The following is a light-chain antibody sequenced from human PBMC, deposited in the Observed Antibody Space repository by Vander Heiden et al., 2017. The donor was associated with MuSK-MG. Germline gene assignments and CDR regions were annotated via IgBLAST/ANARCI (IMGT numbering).Light chain of an antibody. CDR3: QQRSNWPPLT. CDR1: PSVSSY. V-gene: IGKV3-11*01. CDR2: DAS. Sequence: EIVLTHSPATLSLSPGDRAPLSCRASPSVSSYLAWYQQKPGQAPRLLIYDASNRATGIPARFSGSGSGTDFTLTISSLEPEDFAVYYCQQRSNWPPLTFGGGTKVEIK. J-gene: IGKJ4*01.